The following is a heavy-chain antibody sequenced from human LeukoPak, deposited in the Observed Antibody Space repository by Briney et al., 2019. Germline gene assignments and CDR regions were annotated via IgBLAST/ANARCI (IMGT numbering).Heavy chain of an antibody. CDR1: GFTFSSYW. Sequence: GGSLRLSCAASGFTFSSYWKHWVRQAPGKGLVWVSRINSDGSSTSYADSVKGRFTISRDNAKNTLYLQMNSLRAEDTAVYYCARGPDLSGYDIDYYYYGMDVWGQGTTVTVSS. V-gene: IGHV3-74*01. CDR2: INSDGSST. D-gene: IGHD5-12*01. J-gene: IGHJ6*02. CDR3: ARGPDLSGYDIDYYYYGMDV.